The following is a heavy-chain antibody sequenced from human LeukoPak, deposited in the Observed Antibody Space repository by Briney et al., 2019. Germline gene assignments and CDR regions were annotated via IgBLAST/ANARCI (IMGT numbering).Heavy chain of an antibody. J-gene: IGHJ4*02. V-gene: IGHV3-74*01. CDR2: INSDGSST. CDR3: ARAGIAVAGTFDY. D-gene: IGHD6-19*01. CDR1: GFTFSSYW. Sequence: PGGSLRLSCAASGFTFSSYWMHWVRQAPGKGLVWVSRINSDGSSTSYADSVKGRFTISRDNAKNTLYLQMNSLRAEDTAVYYCARAGIAVAGTFDYWGQGTLVTVSS.